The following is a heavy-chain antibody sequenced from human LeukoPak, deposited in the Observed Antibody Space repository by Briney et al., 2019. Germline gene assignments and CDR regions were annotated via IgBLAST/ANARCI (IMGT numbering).Heavy chain of an antibody. Sequence: SETLSLTCTVSGGSISSGSYYWSWIRQPAGKGLEWIGRIYTSGSTNYNPSLKSRVTISVDTSKNQFSLKLSSVTAADTAVYYCARHYGSGSYYRVNYYYMDVWGKGTTVTVSS. D-gene: IGHD3-10*01. CDR3: ARHYGSGSYYRVNYYYMDV. V-gene: IGHV4-61*02. CDR2: IYTSGST. J-gene: IGHJ6*03. CDR1: GGSISSGSYY.